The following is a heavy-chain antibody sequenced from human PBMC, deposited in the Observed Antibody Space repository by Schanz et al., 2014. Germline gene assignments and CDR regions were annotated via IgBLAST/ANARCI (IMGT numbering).Heavy chain of an antibody. V-gene: IGHV7-4-1*02. CDR1: GYIFSSYA. J-gene: IGHJ4*02. Sequence: QVQLVQSGSEFRKPGASVKVSCKASGYIFSSYAIHWVRQAPGQGLEWMGWINPTTGNPGYAQGFTGRFVFSLDTSVSTAYLQISFLKADDTAVFFCARGEANWGQYWGQGTLVTVSS. CDR3: ARGEANWGQY. CDR2: INPTTGNP. D-gene: IGHD7-27*01.